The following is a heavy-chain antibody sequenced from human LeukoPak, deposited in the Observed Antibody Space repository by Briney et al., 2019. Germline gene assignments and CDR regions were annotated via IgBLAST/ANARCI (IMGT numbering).Heavy chain of an antibody. V-gene: IGHV4-39*07. CDR3: AATEAVGDYGSPGDY. J-gene: IGHJ4*02. CDR2: YYYGRTT. Sequence: PSETLSLTCTVSGGSITSSGYFWGWIRQPPGKGLEWIGSYYYGRTTYYNPSLKSRVTISVDRSKNQFSLKLSSVTAADTAMYYCAATEAVGDYGSPGDYWGQGTLVTVSS. D-gene: IGHD4-17*01. CDR1: GGSITSSGYF.